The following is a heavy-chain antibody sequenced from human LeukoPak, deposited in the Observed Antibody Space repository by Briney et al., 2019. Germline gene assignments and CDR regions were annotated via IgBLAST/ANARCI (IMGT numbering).Heavy chain of an antibody. CDR2: ISSSSSYI. Sequence: PGGSLRLSCAASGFTFSSYSMNWVRQAPGKGLEWVSSISSSSSYIYYADSVKGRFTISRDNAKNSLYLQMNSLRAEDTAVYYCARAPTKGVVVDYWGQGTLVTVSS. CDR1: GFTFSSYS. D-gene: IGHD2-8*01. V-gene: IGHV3-21*01. J-gene: IGHJ4*02. CDR3: ARAPTKGVVVDY.